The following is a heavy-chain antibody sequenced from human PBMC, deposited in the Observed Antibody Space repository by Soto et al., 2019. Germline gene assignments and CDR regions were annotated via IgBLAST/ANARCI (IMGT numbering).Heavy chain of an antibody. Sequence: PSETLSITCTVSGGTTSPYYWGWIRPPLGKGLGGTAYIYYSGSTNYNPSPKSRVAMSVDTSKSQFSLRLTSVASSDTSVYYCARGRPWELYDYWGQGTLVTVSS. J-gene: IGHJ4*02. V-gene: IGHV4-59*01. CDR2: IYYSGST. D-gene: IGHD1-26*01. CDR3: ARGRPWELYDY. CDR1: GGTTSPYY.